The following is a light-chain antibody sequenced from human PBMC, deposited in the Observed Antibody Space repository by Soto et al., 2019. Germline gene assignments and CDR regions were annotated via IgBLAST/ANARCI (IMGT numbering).Light chain of an antibody. CDR2: AAS. V-gene: IGKV1-9*01. CDR1: QGISSY. Sequence: DIQLTQSPSFLSASVGDRVTITCRASQGISSYLAWYQQKPGKAPKLLIYAASTLQSGVPSRFSVSGSGTEFTLTLSSLQPEDFATYYCQQLNSYPLTFGPGTKVDIK. CDR3: QQLNSYPLT. J-gene: IGKJ3*01.